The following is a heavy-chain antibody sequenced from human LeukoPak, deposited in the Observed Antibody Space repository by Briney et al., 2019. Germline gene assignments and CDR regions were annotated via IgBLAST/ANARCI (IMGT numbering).Heavy chain of an antibody. CDR3: ARDRYYDSSGYSPY. D-gene: IGHD3-22*01. CDR1: GYTFTSYG. V-gene: IGHV1-18*01. CDR2: ISAYNGNT. Sequence: ASVKVSCKASGYTFTSYGISWVRQAPGQGLEWMGWISAYNGNTNYAQKLQGRVTMTTDTSTSTAYMELRSLRSDDTAVYYCARDRYYDSSGYSPYWGQGTLVTVSS. J-gene: IGHJ4*02.